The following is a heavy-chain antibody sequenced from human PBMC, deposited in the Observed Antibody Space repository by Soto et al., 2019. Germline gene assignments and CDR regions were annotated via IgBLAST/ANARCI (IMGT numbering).Heavy chain of an antibody. Sequence: PSETLSLTCAVYGGSFSGYYWSWIRQPPGKGLEWIGEINHSGSTNYNPSLKSRVTISVDTSKNQFSLKLSSVTAADTAVYYCARGRSYDILTGYYICYYYGMDVWGQGTTVTVSS. CDR2: INHSGST. J-gene: IGHJ6*02. CDR1: GGSFSGYY. D-gene: IGHD3-9*01. V-gene: IGHV4-34*01. CDR3: ARGRSYDILTGYYICYYYGMDV.